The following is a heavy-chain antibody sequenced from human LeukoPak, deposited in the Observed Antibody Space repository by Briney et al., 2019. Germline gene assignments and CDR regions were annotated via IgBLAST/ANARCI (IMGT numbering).Heavy chain of an antibody. CDR1: GGSFSGYY. D-gene: IGHD6-13*01. V-gene: IGHV4-34*01. Sequence: SETPSLTCAVYGGSFSGYYWSWIRHPPGKGLEWIGEINHSGSTNYNPSLKSRVTISVDTSKNQFSLKLSSVTAADTAVYYCARGPYSSSWYRFDYWGQGTLVTVSS. J-gene: IGHJ4*02. CDR3: ARGPYSSSWYRFDY. CDR2: INHSGST.